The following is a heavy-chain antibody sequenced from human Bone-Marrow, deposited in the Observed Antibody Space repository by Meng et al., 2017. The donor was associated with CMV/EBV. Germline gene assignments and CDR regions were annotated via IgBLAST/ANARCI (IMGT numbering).Heavy chain of an antibody. V-gene: IGHV4-39*01. Sequence: SETLSLTCTVSGGSISSSSYYWGWIRQPPGKGLEWIGSIYYSGSTYYNPSLKSRVTISVDTSKNQFSLKLSSVTAADTAVYYCAGGDGYNYGYWDQGTLVTVSS. CDR1: GGSISSSSYY. CDR3: AGGDGYNYGY. D-gene: IGHD5-24*01. J-gene: IGHJ4*02. CDR2: IYYSGST.